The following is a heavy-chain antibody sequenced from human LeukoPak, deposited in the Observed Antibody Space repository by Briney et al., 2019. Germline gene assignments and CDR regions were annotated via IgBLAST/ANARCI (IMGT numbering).Heavy chain of an antibody. CDR2: ISYDGTNK. D-gene: IGHD6-19*01. V-gene: IGHV3-30-3*01. CDR1: EFTFSTYA. CDR3: ARDDPYSSGWYIVFDI. J-gene: IGHJ3*02. Sequence: QPGGSLRLSCAASEFTFSTYAMHWVRQAPGKGLEWVAIISYDGTNKYYADSVKGRFTISRDNSKNTLYLQMNSLRAEDTAVYYCARDDPYSSGWYIVFDIWGQGTMVTVSS.